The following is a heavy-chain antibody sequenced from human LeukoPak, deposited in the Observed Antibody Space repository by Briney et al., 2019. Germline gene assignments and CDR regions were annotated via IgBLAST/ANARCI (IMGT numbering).Heavy chain of an antibody. CDR3: AKAVSIVGANDYFDY. CDR1: GFTFSSYS. CDR2: ISPNGDSS. V-gene: IGHV3-23*01. J-gene: IGHJ4*02. D-gene: IGHD1-26*01. Sequence: GGSLRLSCAASGFTFSSYSMSWVRQAPGKGLDWVSIISPNGDSSYYADSVKGRFTISRDNSKNSLYLQMNSLRVEDTAVYYCAKAVSIVGANDYFDYWGQGTLVTASS.